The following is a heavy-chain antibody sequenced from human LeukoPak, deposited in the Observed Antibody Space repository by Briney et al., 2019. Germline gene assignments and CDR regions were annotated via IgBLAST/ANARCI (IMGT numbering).Heavy chain of an antibody. Sequence: GGSLRLSCAASGFTFSSYAMSWVRQAPGKGLEWVSAISGSGGSTYYADSVKGRFTISRDNSKNTLYLQMNSLRAEDTAVYYYAKSVDYCSGGSCHSDYWGQGTLVTVSS. CDR1: GFTFSSYA. J-gene: IGHJ4*02. CDR3: AKSVDYCSGGSCHSDY. CDR2: ISGSGGST. D-gene: IGHD2-15*01. V-gene: IGHV3-23*01.